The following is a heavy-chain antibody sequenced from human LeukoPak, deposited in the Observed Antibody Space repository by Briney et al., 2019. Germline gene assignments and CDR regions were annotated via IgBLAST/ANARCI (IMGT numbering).Heavy chain of an antibody. Sequence: SETLSLTCTVSGGSISSSRYYWGWIRQPPGKGLERIGSIYYSGSTYYNPSLKSRVTISVDTSKNQFSLKLSSVTAADTAVYYCARGDTLAAGLDCWGQGTLVTVSS. CDR3: ARGDTLAAGLDC. V-gene: IGHV4-39*07. CDR1: GGSISSSRYY. D-gene: IGHD6-13*01. J-gene: IGHJ4*02. CDR2: IYYSGST.